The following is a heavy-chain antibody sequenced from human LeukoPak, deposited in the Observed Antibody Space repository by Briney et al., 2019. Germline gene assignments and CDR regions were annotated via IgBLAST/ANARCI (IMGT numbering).Heavy chain of an antibody. CDR3: TTDWCGGDCYSGY. D-gene: IGHD2-21*02. J-gene: IGHJ4*02. CDR1: GFTFSSAW. V-gene: IGHV3-15*01. CDR2: IKSKTDGGTT. Sequence: GGSLRLSCAASGFTFSSAWMSWVRQAPGKGLEWVGRIKSKTDGGTTDYAAPVKGRFTISRDDSKNTLYLQMNSLKTEDTAVYYCTTDWCGGDCYSGYWGQGTLVTVSS.